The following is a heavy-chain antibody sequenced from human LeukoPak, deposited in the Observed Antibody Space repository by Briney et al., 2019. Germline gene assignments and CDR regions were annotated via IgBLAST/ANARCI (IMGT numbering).Heavy chain of an antibody. CDR1: GGFISSYF. CDR2: IYDGGKT. Sequence: SETLSLTCSVSGGFISSYFWNWIRQPAGKGLEWVGHIYDGGKTNYNPSLRGRATISVDTSSSQFSLELRSVTAADTAVYYCARDYIVETGVVAFDIWGQGTMVSVSS. D-gene: IGHD5-12*01. J-gene: IGHJ3*02. CDR3: ARDYIVETGVVAFDI. V-gene: IGHV4-4*07.